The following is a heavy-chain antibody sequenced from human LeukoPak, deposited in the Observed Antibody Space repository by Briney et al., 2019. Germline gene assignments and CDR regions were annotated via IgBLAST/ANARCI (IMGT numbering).Heavy chain of an antibody. J-gene: IGHJ5*02. Sequence: SGPTLVNPTQTLTLTCTFSGFSLSTSGVGVGWIRQPPGKALEWLALIYWNDDKRYSPSLKSRLTITKDTSKNQVVLTMTNMDPVDTATYYCAHRLLRPKGTGNNWFDPWGQGTLVTVSS. D-gene: IGHD4-17*01. CDR1: GFSLSTSGVG. CDR3: AHRLLRPKGTGNNWFDP. V-gene: IGHV2-5*01. CDR2: IYWNDDK.